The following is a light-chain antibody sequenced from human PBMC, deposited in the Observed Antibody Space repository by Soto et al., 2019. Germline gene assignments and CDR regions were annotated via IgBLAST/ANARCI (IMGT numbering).Light chain of an antibody. CDR2: ANI. Sequence: QSVLTQPPSVSGAPGQRVTISCTGSSSNIGTTYDVNWYQQLPGTAPQLIIYANINRPSGVPDRFSGSKSGTSASLVISGLQAEDAADYYCQSHGTRLSGSIFGGGTQLTVL. CDR1: SSNIGTTYD. CDR3: QSHGTRLSGSI. V-gene: IGLV1-40*01. J-gene: IGLJ2*01.